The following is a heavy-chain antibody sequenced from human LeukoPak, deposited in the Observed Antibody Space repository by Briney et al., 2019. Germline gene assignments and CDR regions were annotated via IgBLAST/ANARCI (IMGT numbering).Heavy chain of an antibody. Sequence: GGSLRLSCAASGFTFSSYEMNWVRQVPGKGLEWVSYISSSGSTIYYADSVKGRFTISRDNAKNSLYLQMNSLRAEDTAVYYCARDGITGYSGYDFDYWGQGTLVTVSS. D-gene: IGHD5-12*01. CDR2: ISSSGSTI. CDR1: GFTFSSYE. V-gene: IGHV3-48*03. J-gene: IGHJ4*02. CDR3: ARDGITGYSGYDFDY.